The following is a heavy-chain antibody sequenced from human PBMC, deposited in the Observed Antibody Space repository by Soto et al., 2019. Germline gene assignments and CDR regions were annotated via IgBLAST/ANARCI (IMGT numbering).Heavy chain of an antibody. CDR1: GFTFGDYA. J-gene: IGHJ4*02. D-gene: IGHD4-17*01. CDR3: TRSAMTTVTRIYDY. Sequence: GGSLRLSCTASGFTFGDYAMSWFRQAPGKGLEWVGFIRSKAYGGTTEYAASVKGRFTISRDDSKSIAYLQMNSLKTEDTAVYYCTRSAMTTVTRIYDYWGQGTLVTVSS. V-gene: IGHV3-49*03. CDR2: IRSKAYGGTT.